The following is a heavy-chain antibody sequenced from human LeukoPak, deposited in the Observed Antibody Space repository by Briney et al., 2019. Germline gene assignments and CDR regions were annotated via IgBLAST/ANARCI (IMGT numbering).Heavy chain of an antibody. J-gene: IGHJ3*02. V-gene: IGHV3-33*01. CDR1: GFTFSSYG. CDR2: IWYDGSNK. Sequence: GGSLRLSCAASGFTFSSYGMHWVRQAPGKGLEWVAVIWYDGSNKYYADSVKGRFTISRDNSTNTLYLQMNSLRAEDTAVYYCARGYCSSTSCYSLGYDAFDIWGQGTMVTVSS. D-gene: IGHD2-2*01. CDR3: ARGYCSSTSCYSLGYDAFDI.